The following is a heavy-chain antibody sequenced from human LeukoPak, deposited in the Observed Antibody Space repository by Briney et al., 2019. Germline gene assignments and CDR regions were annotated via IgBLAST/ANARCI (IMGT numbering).Heavy chain of an antibody. J-gene: IGHJ4*02. D-gene: IGHD3-22*01. CDR1: GGSFSGYY. CDR2: ISGSGGST. CDR3: ATHSGYYDSSGFDY. Sequence: ETLSLTCAGYGGSFSGYYWSWIRQPPGKGLEWVSAISGSGGSTYYADSVKGRFTISRDNSKNTLYLQMNSLRAEDTAVYYCATHSGYYDSSGFDYWGQGTLVTVSS. V-gene: IGHV3-23*01.